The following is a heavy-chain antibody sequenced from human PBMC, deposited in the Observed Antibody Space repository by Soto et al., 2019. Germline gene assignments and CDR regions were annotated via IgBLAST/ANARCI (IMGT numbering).Heavy chain of an antibody. V-gene: IGHV3-48*01. CDR3: ARRGSGAINYYDY. CDR1: GFTFSSYS. D-gene: IGHD3-10*01. J-gene: IGHJ4*01. Sequence: PGGSLRLSCAASGFTFSSYSMNWVRQAPGKGLEWVSYIGGSSTTIYYADSVKGRFTISRDNAKNSLSLQMNSLRAEDTAVYFCARRGSGAINYYDYWGHGTLFTVSS. CDR2: IGGSSTTI.